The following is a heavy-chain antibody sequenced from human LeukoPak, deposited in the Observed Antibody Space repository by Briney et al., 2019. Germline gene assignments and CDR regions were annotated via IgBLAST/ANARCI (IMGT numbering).Heavy chain of an antibody. CDR3: ARIRDGYNDAYDI. J-gene: IGHJ3*02. CDR2: INPGGDNT. Sequence: ASVKVSCKASGYTFTKSYIHWVRQAPGQRLEWMGLINPGGDNTKYAQNFQGRVTMTSDTSARTVYMELSSLRSEDTAIYYCARIRDGYNDAYDIWGQGTVVTVPS. D-gene: IGHD5-24*01. V-gene: IGHV1-46*01. CDR1: GYTFTKSY.